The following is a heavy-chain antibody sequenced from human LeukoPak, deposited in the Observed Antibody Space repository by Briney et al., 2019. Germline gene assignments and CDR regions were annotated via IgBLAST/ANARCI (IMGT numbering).Heavy chain of an antibody. CDR2: ISYDGSNK. J-gene: IGHJ6*02. CDR3: AKDPIAVAGNNYYRMDV. D-gene: IGHD6-19*01. V-gene: IGHV3-30*18. Sequence: GGSLRLSCAGSGFTFSSYGMYWVRQAPGKGLEWVAVISYDGSNKYYADSVKGRFTISRDNSKNTLYLQMNSLRPEDTAVYYCAKDPIAVAGNNYYRMDVWGQGTTVTVFS. CDR1: GFTFSSYG.